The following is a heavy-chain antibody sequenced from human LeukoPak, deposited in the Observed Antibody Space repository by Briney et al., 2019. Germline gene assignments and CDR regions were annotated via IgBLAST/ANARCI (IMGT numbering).Heavy chain of an antibody. CDR3: ASDGYCSGGSCFYFDY. CDR2: INPSGGSA. D-gene: IGHD2-15*01. V-gene: IGHV1-46*01. CDR1: GYTFTSYY. Sequence: ASVKVSCKASGYTFTSYYMHWVRQAPGQGLEWMGIINPSGGSASYAQKFQGRVTMTRDTSTSTVYMELSSLRSEDTAVYYCASDGYCSGGSCFYFDYWGQGTLVTVSS. J-gene: IGHJ4*02.